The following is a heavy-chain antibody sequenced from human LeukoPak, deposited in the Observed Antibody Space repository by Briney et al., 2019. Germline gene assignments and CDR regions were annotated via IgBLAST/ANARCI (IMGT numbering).Heavy chain of an antibody. CDR3: ARVFSVDDSSAYRHFDW. D-gene: IGHD3-22*01. V-gene: IGHV3-74*01. J-gene: IGHJ4*02. CDR1: GFILSRHW. Sequence: GGCLRLSCAVSGFILSRHWKHWVRGARGKGLEGVSHITSDGKSTTYADSLKGGFTIYRDNAKNTLYLPVKGQRADDTAGHYCARVFSVDDSSAYRHFDWWGQGTLVSVSS. CDR2: ITSDGKST.